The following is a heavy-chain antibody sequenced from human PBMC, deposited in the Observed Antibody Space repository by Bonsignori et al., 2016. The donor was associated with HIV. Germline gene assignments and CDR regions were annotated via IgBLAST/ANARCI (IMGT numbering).Heavy chain of an antibody. J-gene: IGHJ6*03. D-gene: IGHD6-19*01. Sequence: WVRQAPGQGLEWMGWMNPYSGNRGYAQKFQGRVTMTRNTSIRTAYLELSSLRSEDTAVYYCARDAGIAVAGTLDYHYYLDVWGKGTTVTVSS. CDR3: ARDAGIAVAGTLDYHYYLDV. CDR2: MNPYSGNR. V-gene: IGHV1-8*01.